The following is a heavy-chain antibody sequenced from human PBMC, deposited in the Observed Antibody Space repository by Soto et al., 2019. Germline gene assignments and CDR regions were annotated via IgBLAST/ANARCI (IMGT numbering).Heavy chain of an antibody. CDR3: ARGVAGPLHWFDP. V-gene: IGHV1-3*01. J-gene: IGHJ5*02. CDR2: INAGNGNT. D-gene: IGHD6-19*01. CDR1: GYTFTSYA. Sequence: GASVKVSCKASGYTFTSYAMYWVRQAPGQRLEWMGWINAGNGNTKYSQKLQGRVTITRDTSASTAYMELSSLRSEDTAVYYCARGVAGPLHWFDPWGQGTLVTVSS.